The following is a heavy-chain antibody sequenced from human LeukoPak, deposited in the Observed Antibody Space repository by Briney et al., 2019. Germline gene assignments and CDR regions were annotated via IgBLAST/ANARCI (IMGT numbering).Heavy chain of an antibody. D-gene: IGHD3-22*01. CDR3: ARARRDYYYDSSGRNDY. V-gene: IGHV4-34*01. Sequence: SETLSLTCAVYGGSFSGYYWSWIRQPPGKGLEWIGEINHSGSTNYNPSLKSRVTISVDTSKNQFSLQLSSVTAADTAVYYCARARRDYYYDSSGRNDYWGQGTLVTVSS. CDR2: INHSGST. J-gene: IGHJ4*02. CDR1: GGSFSGYY.